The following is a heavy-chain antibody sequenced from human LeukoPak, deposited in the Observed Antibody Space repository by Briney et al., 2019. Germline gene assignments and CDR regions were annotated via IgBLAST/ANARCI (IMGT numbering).Heavy chain of an antibody. Sequence: ASVKVSCKASGYTFTSYGINWVRQATGQGLEWMGWINPNSGGTNYAQKFQGRVTMTRDTSISTAYMELSRLRSDDTAVYYCARDGGRDSSSWYTPYYYYYYMDVWGKGTTVTISS. CDR3: ARDGGRDSSSWYTPYYYYYYMDV. J-gene: IGHJ6*03. CDR1: GYTFTSYG. CDR2: INPNSGGT. D-gene: IGHD6-13*01. V-gene: IGHV1-2*02.